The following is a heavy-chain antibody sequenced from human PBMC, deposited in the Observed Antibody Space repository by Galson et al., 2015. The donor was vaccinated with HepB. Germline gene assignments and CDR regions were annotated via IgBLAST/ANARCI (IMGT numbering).Heavy chain of an antibody. CDR3: ARGYYGSGSSAFIRRTYYFDC. J-gene: IGHJ4*02. CDR1: GGSISSGSYY. D-gene: IGHD3-10*01. CDR2: IYTSGST. Sequence: TLSLTCTVSGGSISSGSYYRSWIRQPAGKGLEWIGRIYTSGSTNYNPSLKSRFTISEDTSKNHFSLKLSSVTAADTAVYYCARGYYGSGSSAFIRRTYYFDCWGQGTLVTVSS. V-gene: IGHV4-61*02.